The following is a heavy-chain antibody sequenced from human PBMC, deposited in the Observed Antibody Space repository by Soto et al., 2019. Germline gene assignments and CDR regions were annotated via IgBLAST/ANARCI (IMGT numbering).Heavy chain of an antibody. CDR2: VIPRFGTT. CDR3: ARARIVAVSGRTGGYYYYAMDL. V-gene: IGHV1-69*01. CDR1: GGTFTSYS. J-gene: IGHJ6*02. Sequence: QVQLEQSGAEVKRPGSSVKVSCRASGGTFTSYSINWVRRAPGQGPEWMGAVIPRFGTTIYAQRFEGRVTVTADASTGTVFMEMSGPRSEDTAVYFCARARIVAVSGRTGGYYYYAMDLWGQGTAVIVSS. D-gene: IGHD2-2*01.